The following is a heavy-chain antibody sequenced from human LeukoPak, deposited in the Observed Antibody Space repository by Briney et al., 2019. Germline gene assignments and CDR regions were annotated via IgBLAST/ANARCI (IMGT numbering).Heavy chain of an antibody. D-gene: IGHD3-22*01. Sequence: PSETLSLTCAVYGGSFSGYYWSWIRQPPGKGLEWIGEINHSGSTNYNPSLKSRVTISVDTSKNQFSLKLSSVTAADTAVYYCARLSSGYSILGAFDIWGQGTMVTVSS. CDR3: ARLSSGYSILGAFDI. CDR1: GGSFSGYY. V-gene: IGHV4-34*01. J-gene: IGHJ3*02. CDR2: INHSGST.